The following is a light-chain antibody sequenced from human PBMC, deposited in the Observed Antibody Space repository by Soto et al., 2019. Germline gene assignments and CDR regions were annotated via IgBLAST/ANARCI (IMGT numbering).Light chain of an antibody. CDR2: RNN. CDR3: AAWDGSLSALV. CDR1: SSNIGSNY. Sequence: QSVLTQPPSASGTPGQRVTISCSGSSSNIGSNYVYWYQQLPGTAPKLLFYRNNQRPSGVPDRFSGSKSGTSASLAISGLRSEDEADYYCAAWDGSLSALVFGGGTKLTVL. V-gene: IGLV1-47*01. J-gene: IGLJ2*01.